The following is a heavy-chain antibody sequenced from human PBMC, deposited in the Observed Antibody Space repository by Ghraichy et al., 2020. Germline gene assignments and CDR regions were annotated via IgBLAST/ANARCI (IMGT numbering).Heavy chain of an antibody. CDR2: ISWDGGST. CDR3: AKSQYSADPYCTNGVCYPTPFDY. J-gene: IGHJ4*02. CDR1: GFTFDDYA. Sequence: ETLSLTCAASGFTFDDYAMHWVRQAPGKGLEWVSLISWDGGSTYYADSVKGRFTISRDNSKNSLYLQMNSLRAEDTALYYCAKSQYSADPYCTNGVCYPTPFDYWGQGTLVTVSS. V-gene: IGHV3-43D*03. D-gene: IGHD2-8*01.